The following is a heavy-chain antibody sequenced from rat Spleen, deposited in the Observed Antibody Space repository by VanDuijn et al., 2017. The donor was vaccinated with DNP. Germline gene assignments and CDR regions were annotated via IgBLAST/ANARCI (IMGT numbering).Heavy chain of an antibody. CDR2: ISPSGGDT. CDR1: GFIFSNYG. V-gene: IGHV5-19*01. Sequence: EVQLVESGGGLVQPGRSLKLSCAVSGFIFSNYGMHWIRQAPTQGLEWVGSISPSGGDTYYRDSVKGRFTISRDNAKSTLYLQMDSLRSEETATYYCARHGEVPTRFAMDAWGQGTSVTVSS. J-gene: IGHJ4*01. D-gene: IGHD1-11*01. CDR3: ARHGEVPTRFAMDA.